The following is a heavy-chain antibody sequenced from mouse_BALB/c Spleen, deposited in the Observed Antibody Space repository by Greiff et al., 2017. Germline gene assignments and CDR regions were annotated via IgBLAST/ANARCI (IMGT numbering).Heavy chain of an antibody. J-gene: IGHJ4*01. CDR1: GYTFSSYW. V-gene: IGHV1-9*01. Sequence: QVQLKQSGAELMKPGASVKISCKATGYTFSSYWIEWVKQRPGHGLEWIGEILPGSGSTNYNEKFKGKATFTADTSSNTAYMQLSSLTSEDSAVYYCARITTATFYAMDYWGQGTSVTVSS. D-gene: IGHD1-2*01. CDR2: ILPGSGST. CDR3: ARITTATFYAMDY.